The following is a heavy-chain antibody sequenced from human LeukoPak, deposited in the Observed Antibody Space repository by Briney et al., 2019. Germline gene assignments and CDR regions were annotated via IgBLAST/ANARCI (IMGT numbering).Heavy chain of an antibody. CDR3: AKDGLGDGLGY. D-gene: IGHD4-17*01. V-gene: IGHV3-23*01. J-gene: IGHJ4*02. CDR1: GFTFNNNA. CDR2: INGGGDAT. Sequence: GGSLRLSCATSGFTFNNNAMSWVRQAPGKGLEWVSAINGGGDATEYADSVKGRFTISRDNSKNTLYLQMNSLRPDDTAVYYCAKDGLGDGLGYWGQGTLVIVSS.